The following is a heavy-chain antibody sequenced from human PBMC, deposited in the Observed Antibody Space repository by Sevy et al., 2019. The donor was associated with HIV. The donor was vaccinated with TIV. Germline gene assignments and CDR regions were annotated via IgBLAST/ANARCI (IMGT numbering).Heavy chain of an antibody. CDR1: GFTFSTYT. Sequence: GGSLRLSCAASGFTFSTYTMNWVRRAPGKGLEWVSCISSSSSIYYADSVKVRFTISRDNADNSLILQMNSLRDEDTAAYYCARAKVWVDALDIWGQGTMVTVSS. D-gene: IGHD1-26*01. CDR2: ISSSSSI. V-gene: IGHV3-48*02. CDR3: ARAKVWVDALDI. J-gene: IGHJ3*02.